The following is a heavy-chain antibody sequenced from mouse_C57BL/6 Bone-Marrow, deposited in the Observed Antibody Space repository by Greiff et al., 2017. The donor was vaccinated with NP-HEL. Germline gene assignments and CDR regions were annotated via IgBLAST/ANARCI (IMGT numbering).Heavy chain of an antibody. D-gene: IGHD2-4*01. CDR1: GYAFSSSW. V-gene: IGHV1-82*01. J-gene: IGHJ3*01. CDR3: AREDDYLWFAY. Sequence: VQLQESGPELVKPGASVKISCKASGYAFSSSWMNWVQQRPGTGLEWIGRIYPGDGDTNYNGKFKGKATLTADKSSSTAYMQLSSLTSEDSAVYFCAREDDYLWFAYWGQGTLVTVSA. CDR2: IYPGDGDT.